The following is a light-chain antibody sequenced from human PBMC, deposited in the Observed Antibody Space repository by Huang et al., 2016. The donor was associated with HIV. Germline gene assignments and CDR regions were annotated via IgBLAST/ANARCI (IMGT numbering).Light chain of an antibody. CDR2: AAS. CDR1: QSIRTY. CDR3: QQSYSTPYT. Sequence: DIQMTQSPSSLSASVGDRVIITCRAIQSIRTYLNWYQQKPGKAPNHLIYAASSLHSGVPSMVSGSGSGTECTLTISGLQREDFATYDCQQSYSTPYTFGQGTKLEIK. J-gene: IGKJ2*01. V-gene: IGKV1-39*01.